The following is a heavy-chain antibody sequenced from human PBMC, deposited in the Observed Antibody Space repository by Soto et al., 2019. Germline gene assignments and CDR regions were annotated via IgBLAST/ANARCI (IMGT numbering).Heavy chain of an antibody. Sequence: QVQLQESGPGLVRPSQTLSLICTVSGGSINSGDSYWNWIRQHPEKGLEWIGNINYRGSTFYNPSLTSRIIISVDTSKNQFSLKLSSVTAADTAVYFCARDAPGVAPYWGQGTLVTVSS. CDR1: GGSINSGDSY. V-gene: IGHV4-31*03. CDR2: INYRGST. J-gene: IGHJ4*02. CDR3: ARDAPGVAPY. D-gene: IGHD2-2*01.